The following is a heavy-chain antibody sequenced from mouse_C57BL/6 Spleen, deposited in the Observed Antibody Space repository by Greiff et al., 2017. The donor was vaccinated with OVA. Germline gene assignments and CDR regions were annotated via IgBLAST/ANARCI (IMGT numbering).Heavy chain of an antibody. J-gene: IGHJ2*01. CDR1: GYTFTSYW. CDR2: IDPSDSYT. Sequence: QVQLQQPGAELVRPGTSVKLSCKASGYTFTSYWMHWVKQRPGQGLEWIGVIDPSDSYTNYNQKFKGKATLTVDTSSSTAYMQLSSLTSEDSAVYYCARRAQAYNFDYWGQGTTLTVSS. D-gene: IGHD3-2*02. CDR3: ARRAQAYNFDY. V-gene: IGHV1-59*01.